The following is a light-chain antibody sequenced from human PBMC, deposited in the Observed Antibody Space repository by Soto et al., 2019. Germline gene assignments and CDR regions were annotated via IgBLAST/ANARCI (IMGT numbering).Light chain of an antibody. V-gene: IGKV3-11*01. CDR2: DVS. CDR3: QQRSNWPRT. Sequence: IVLTQSPATLSLSPGQRATLSCRASQNISNYLIRYQQKPGQAPRLLIYDVSNRATGIPARFSGSGSGTDFTLPISSLEPEDFAVYYCQQRSNWPRTFGQGTKVEIK. CDR1: QNISNY. J-gene: IGKJ1*01.